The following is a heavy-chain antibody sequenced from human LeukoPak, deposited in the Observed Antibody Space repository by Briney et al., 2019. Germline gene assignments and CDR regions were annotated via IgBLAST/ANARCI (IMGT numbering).Heavy chain of an antibody. V-gene: IGHV3-30*02. CDR3: AKRTSTGSTDLYYSYMDV. J-gene: IGHJ6*03. Sequence: GGSLRLSCAASGFSFSNYGMHWVRQAPGKGLEWVAYIGRDVSDRYYGDSVKGRFTISRDNSKNTLYLQMNSLRVEDTAVYYCAKRTSTGSTDLYYSYMDVWGKGTTVTVSS. D-gene: IGHD3-10*01. CDR2: IGRDVSDR. CDR1: GFSFSNYG.